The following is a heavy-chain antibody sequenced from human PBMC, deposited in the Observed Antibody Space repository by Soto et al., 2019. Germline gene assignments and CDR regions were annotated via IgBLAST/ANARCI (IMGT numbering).Heavy chain of an antibody. D-gene: IGHD2-15*01. CDR2: IYVGDSDT. J-gene: IGHJ3*02. CDR3: ARGHGGGIYGFDM. V-gene: IGHV5-51*03. Sequence: EVQLVQSGAEVKKAGESLRISCQGSGYSLSRNWIAWVRQMSGKGLECMGIIYVGDSDTRYSPSFQGQVTISADKSMNTVYLQWSSLKASDTAIYYCARGHGGGIYGFDMWGQGTMVTVSS. CDR1: GYSLSRNW.